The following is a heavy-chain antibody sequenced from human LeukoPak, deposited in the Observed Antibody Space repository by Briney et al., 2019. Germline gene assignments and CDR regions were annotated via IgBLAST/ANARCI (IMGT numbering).Heavy chain of an antibody. CDR3: ARSGGRDYYYYYYMDV. CDR2: IYYSGST. J-gene: IGHJ6*03. CDR1: GGSISSYY. Sequence: KASETLSLTCTVSGGSISSYYWSWIRQPPGKGLEWIGYIYYSGSTNYNPSLKSRVTISVDTSKNQFSLKLSSVTAADTAVYYCARSGGRDYYYYYYMDVWGKGTTVTVSS. V-gene: IGHV4-59*01. D-gene: IGHD2-15*01.